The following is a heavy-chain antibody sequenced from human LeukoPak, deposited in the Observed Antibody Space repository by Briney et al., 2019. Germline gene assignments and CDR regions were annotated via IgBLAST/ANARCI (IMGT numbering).Heavy chain of an antibody. CDR1: GGSISSNSYY. D-gene: IGHD6-13*01. V-gene: IGHV4-39*07. Sequence: PSETLSLTCAVSGGSISSNSYYWGWIRQPPGKGLEWIGSIYYSGSTYYNPSLKSRVTISVDTSKNQFSLKLSSVTAADTAVYYCARDLDPRGYPFDYWAREPWSPSPQ. CDR2: IYYSGST. J-gene: IGHJ4*02. CDR3: ARDLDPRGYPFDY.